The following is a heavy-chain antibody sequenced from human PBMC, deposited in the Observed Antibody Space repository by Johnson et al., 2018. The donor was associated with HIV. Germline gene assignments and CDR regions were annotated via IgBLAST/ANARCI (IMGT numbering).Heavy chain of an antibody. CDR3: ARVMGLGGYSLAFDI. V-gene: IGHV3-7*01. CDR1: GFTFSSYW. Sequence: EVQVVESGGGLVQPGGSLRLSCAASGFTFSSYWMSWVRQAPGKGLEWVANIKQDGSEKYYVDSVKGRFTISRDNAKNSLYLQMNSPRAEETAVYYCARVMGLGGYSLAFDIWGQGTMVTVSS. D-gene: IGHD3-22*01. J-gene: IGHJ3*02. CDR2: IKQDGSEK.